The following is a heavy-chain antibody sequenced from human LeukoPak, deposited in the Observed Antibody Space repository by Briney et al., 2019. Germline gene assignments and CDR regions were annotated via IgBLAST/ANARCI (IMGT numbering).Heavy chain of an antibody. CDR3: AKGSNFAFDN. CDR1: GFSFSNFW. J-gene: IGHJ4*02. Sequence: GGSLRLSWAASGFSFSNFWMHWVRQAPVMGLVWVSQINPDGTAALYADSVKGRFTISRDNAKGTLYLQMNTLRADDTAVYYCAKGSNFAFDNWGQGILVTVSS. D-gene: IGHD1-1*01. CDR2: INPDGTAA. V-gene: IGHV3-74*01.